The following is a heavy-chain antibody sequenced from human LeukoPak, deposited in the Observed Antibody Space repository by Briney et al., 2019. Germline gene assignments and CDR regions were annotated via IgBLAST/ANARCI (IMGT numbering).Heavy chain of an antibody. D-gene: IGHD6-13*01. CDR3: ARVPVWSSSWYVGDWFDP. CDR1: GGTFSSYA. Sequence: PEASVTVSCKASGGTFSSYAISWVRQAPGQGLEWMGGIIPIFGTANYAQKFQGRVTITADESTSTAYMELSRLRSDDTAVYYCARVPVWSSSWYVGDWFDPWGQGTLVTVSS. V-gene: IGHV1-69*01. J-gene: IGHJ5*02. CDR2: IIPIFGTA.